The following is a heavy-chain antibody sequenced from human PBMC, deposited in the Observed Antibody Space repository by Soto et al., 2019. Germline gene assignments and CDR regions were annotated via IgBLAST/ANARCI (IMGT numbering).Heavy chain of an antibody. J-gene: IGHJ4*02. CDR2: ISGSGGTT. CDR3: AKPSYMFGVVLTGAFDY. V-gene: IGHV3-23*01. Sequence: EVQVLESGGGLVQPGGSLRLSCAASGFTFSNYALSWVRQAPGKGLQWVSAISGSGGTTHYADSVKGRFTISRDNSKNMVFLQMNNLRAEDSAVYYCAKPSYMFGVVLTGAFDYWGPGTQVTVSS. D-gene: IGHD3-3*02. CDR1: GFTFSNYA.